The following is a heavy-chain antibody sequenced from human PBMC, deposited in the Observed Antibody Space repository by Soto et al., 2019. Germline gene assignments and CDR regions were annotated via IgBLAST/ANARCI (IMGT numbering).Heavy chain of an antibody. CDR3: ANDPLWGQWLEYGYLDQ. V-gene: IGHV3-23*01. CDR1: GLTLRSNA. CDR2: ISNPGFRT. Sequence: EVQLLESGGGLVQPGGSLRLSCAASGLTLRSNAMSWFRQVPGRGLEWVAVISNPGFRTHSAYSVKGRFTISRDNTKRTVYRQMTSRGVDDSAVYFCANDPLWGQWLEYGYLDQWGQGNLGTVSS. D-gene: IGHD6-19*01. J-gene: IGHJ5*02.